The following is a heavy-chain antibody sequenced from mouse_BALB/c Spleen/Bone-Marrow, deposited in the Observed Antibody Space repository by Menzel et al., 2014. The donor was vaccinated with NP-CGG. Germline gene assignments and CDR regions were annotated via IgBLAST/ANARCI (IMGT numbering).Heavy chain of an antibody. CDR3: NARDYRYEGYAMDN. CDR1: GFNIKDYY. V-gene: IGHV14-4*02. J-gene: IGHJ4*01. Sequence: EVQLQQSGAELVRSGASVKLSCTASGFNIKDYYMHWVKQRPEQGLEWIGWIDPENGDTEYAPKFQGKATMTADTSSNTAYLQLSSQTSEGTADYYCNARDYRYEGYAMDNWGQGTSLTVSS. CDR2: IDPENGDT. D-gene: IGHD2-14*01.